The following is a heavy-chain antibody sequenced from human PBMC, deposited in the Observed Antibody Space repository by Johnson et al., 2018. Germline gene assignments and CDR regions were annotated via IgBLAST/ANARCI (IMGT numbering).Heavy chain of an antibody. J-gene: IGHJ3*02. CDR2: ITWNGGSL. CDR1: GFTFDDSA. Sequence: VQLVESGGGLVQPGRSLRLSCAASGFTFDDSAMHWVRQAPGKGLEWISGITWNGGSLGYADSVKGRFTISRDNAKNSLYLQMNSLRAEDTALYYCTRRTGLDAFDIWGQGTMVTVSS. D-gene: IGHD1-1*01. V-gene: IGHV3-9*01. CDR3: TRRTGLDAFDI.